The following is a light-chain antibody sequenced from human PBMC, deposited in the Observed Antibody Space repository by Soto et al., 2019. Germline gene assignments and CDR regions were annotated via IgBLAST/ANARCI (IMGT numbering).Light chain of an antibody. Sequence: QSVLTQPPSASGSPGQSVAISCTGTSRDVGASDYVSWYQQHSGKAPKLLLYEVNKRPSGVPDRFSGSKSGNTASLTVSALQADDEADYYCPSHSGSSNVLGTGTKLTVL. CDR2: EVN. CDR1: SRDVGASDY. J-gene: IGLJ1*01. V-gene: IGLV2-8*01. CDR3: PSHSGSSNV.